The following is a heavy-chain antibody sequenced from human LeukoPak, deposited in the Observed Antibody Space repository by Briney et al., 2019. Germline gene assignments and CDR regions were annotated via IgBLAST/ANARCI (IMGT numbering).Heavy chain of an antibody. V-gene: IGHV4-34*01. Sequence: SETLSLTCAVYGGSFSGYYWSWIRQPPGKGLEWIGEINHSGSTYYNPSLKSRVTISVDRSKNQFSLKLSSVTAADTAVYYCARAYDSSGRANDAFDIWGQGTMVTVSS. J-gene: IGHJ3*02. CDR1: GGSFSGYY. CDR3: ARAYDSSGRANDAFDI. D-gene: IGHD3-22*01. CDR2: INHSGST.